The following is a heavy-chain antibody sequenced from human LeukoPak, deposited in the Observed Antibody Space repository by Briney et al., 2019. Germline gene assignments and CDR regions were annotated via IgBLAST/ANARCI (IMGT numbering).Heavy chain of an antibody. J-gene: IGHJ3*02. D-gene: IGHD3-16*01. V-gene: IGHV4-59*01. CDR2: IYYSGST. CDR1: GGSISSYY. CDR3: ASVNGGDAFDI. Sequence: PSENLSLTSTVSGGSISSYYWSWIRQPPGKGLEWIGYIYYSGSTNYNPSLKSRVTISVDTSKNQFSLKLSSVTAADTAVYYCASVNGGDAFDIWGQGTMVTVSS.